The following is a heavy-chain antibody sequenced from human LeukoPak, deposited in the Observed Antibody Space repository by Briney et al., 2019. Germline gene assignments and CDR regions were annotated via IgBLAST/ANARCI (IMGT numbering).Heavy chain of an antibody. CDR1: GFTFSSYS. V-gene: IGHV3-48*04. Sequence: GGSLRLSCAASGFTFSSYSMNWVRQAPGKGLEWVSYISSSSSTTYYADSVKGRFTISRDNAKNSLYLQMNSLRAEDTAVYYCARALPSGSYYVDAFDIWGQGTMVTVSS. D-gene: IGHD1-26*01. J-gene: IGHJ3*02. CDR2: ISSSSSTT. CDR3: ARALPSGSYYVDAFDI.